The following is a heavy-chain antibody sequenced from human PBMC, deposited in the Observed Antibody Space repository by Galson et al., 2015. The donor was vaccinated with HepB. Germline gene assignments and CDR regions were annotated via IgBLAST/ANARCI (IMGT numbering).Heavy chain of an antibody. D-gene: IGHD5-24*01. CDR1: GGTFNAFP. V-gene: IGHV1-69*13. CDR3: AGRGEQMGTEISYFYYGMDV. J-gene: IGHJ6*02. Sequence: SVKVSCKASGGTFNAFPISWVQQAPGQGLEWMAGILPISATPNYAQKFQGRVTITADESKTTAYMELSSLRSDDTAVYYCAGRGEQMGTEISYFYYGMDVWGQGTTVTVSS. CDR2: ILPISATP.